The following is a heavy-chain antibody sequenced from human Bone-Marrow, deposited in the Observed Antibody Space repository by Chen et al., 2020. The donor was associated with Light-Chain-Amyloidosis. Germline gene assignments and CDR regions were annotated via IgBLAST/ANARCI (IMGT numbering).Heavy chain of an antibody. CDR3: AKDKASIAASPDYFDY. CDR1: GLTFDDYG. V-gene: IGHV3-9*01. J-gene: IGHJ4*02. CDR2: ISWNSDSI. Sequence: EMQLVESGGGLVKPGGSLRLACSVQGLTFDDYGMHWARQAPGKGLEWVSTISWNSDSIGYADSVKGRFTISRDNAKNSLYLEMNNLRPEDTARYYCAKDKASIAASPDYFDYWGQGTLVTVSS. D-gene: IGHD6-13*01.